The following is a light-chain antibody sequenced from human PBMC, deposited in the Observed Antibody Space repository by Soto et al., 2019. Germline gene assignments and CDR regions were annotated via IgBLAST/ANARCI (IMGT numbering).Light chain of an antibody. CDR1: QSISSW. Sequence: DIQMTQSPSSLSASVGDRVTITCRASQSISSWLAWYQQKPGKAPKLLMYDASSLEGGVPSRFSGSGSGTEFTLTISSLQPDDFATYYCQQYNSYSPTFGQGTKVDIK. CDR2: DAS. V-gene: IGKV1-5*01. J-gene: IGKJ1*01. CDR3: QQYNSYSPT.